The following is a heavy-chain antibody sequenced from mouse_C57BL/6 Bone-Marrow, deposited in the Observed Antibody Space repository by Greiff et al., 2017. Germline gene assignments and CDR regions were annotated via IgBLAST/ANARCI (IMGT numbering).Heavy chain of an antibody. CDR1: GYTFTSYW. V-gene: IGHV1-64*01. D-gene: IGHD2-4*01. Sequence: QVQLQQPGAELVKPGASVKLSCKASGYTFTSYWMHWVKQRPGQGLEWIGMIHPNSGSTNYNEKFKSKATLTVDKSSSTAYMQLSSLTSEDSAVYYCARWDYDGYYYAMDYWGQGTSVTVSS. CDR3: ARWDYDGYYYAMDY. J-gene: IGHJ4*01. CDR2: IHPNSGST.